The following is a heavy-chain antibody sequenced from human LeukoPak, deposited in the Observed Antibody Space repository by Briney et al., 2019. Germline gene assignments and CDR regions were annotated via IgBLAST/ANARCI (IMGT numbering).Heavy chain of an antibody. CDR2: INQDGSEK. CDR1: GFTFNIYW. Sequence: GGSLRLSCAATGFTFNIYWMSWVRQTPGKELEWVANINQDGSEKYYVDSVKGRFTISRDNARNSLYLQMNSLRTEDTSVYYCARERGQSIVVVLAARNYNWFDPWGQGTLVTVSS. J-gene: IGHJ5*02. V-gene: IGHV3-7*01. CDR3: ARERGQSIVVVLAARNYNWFDP. D-gene: IGHD2-2*01.